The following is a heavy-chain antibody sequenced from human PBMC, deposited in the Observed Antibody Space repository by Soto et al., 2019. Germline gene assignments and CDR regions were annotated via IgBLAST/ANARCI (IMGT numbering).Heavy chain of an antibody. J-gene: IGHJ6*02. CDR3: AREGYCSGGSCYSVYGMDV. CDR1: GGTFSSYT. V-gene: IGHV1-2*04. Sequence: ASVKVSCKASGGTFSSYTISWVRQAPGQGLEWMGWINPNSGGTNYAQKFQGWVTMTRDTSISTAYMELSRLRSDDTAVYYCAREGYCSGGSCYSVYGMDVWGQGTTVTVSS. CDR2: INPNSGGT. D-gene: IGHD2-15*01.